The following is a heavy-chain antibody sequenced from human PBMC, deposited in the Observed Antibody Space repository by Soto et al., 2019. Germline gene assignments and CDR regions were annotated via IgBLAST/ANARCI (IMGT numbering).Heavy chain of an antibody. V-gene: IGHV4-39*07. D-gene: IGHD3-22*01. Sequence: PSETLSLTCTVSGGSISSSSYYWGWIRQPPGKGLEWIGSIYYSGSTNYNPSLESRVTISLDTSKNQFSLRLSSVTAADTAVYYCARGTPYYYDSSGYFGYWGQGTLVTVSS. CDR2: IYYSGST. CDR1: GGSISSSSYY. J-gene: IGHJ4*02. CDR3: ARGTPYYYDSSGYFGY.